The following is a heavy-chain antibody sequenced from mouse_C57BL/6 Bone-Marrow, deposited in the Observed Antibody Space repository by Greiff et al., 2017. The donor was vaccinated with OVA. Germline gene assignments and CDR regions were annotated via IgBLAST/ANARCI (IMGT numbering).Heavy chain of an antibody. CDR1: GYTFTDYE. CDR2: IDPETGGT. V-gene: IGHV1-15*01. D-gene: IGHD2-4*01. Sequence: VQLQQSGAELVRPGASVTLSCKASGYTFTDYEMHWVKQTPVHGLAWIGAIDPETGGTAYNQKFKGKAILTADKSSSTAYMELRSLTSEDSAVYYCTIFYDYDAWFADWGQGTLVTVSA. CDR3: TIFYDYDAWFAD. J-gene: IGHJ3*01.